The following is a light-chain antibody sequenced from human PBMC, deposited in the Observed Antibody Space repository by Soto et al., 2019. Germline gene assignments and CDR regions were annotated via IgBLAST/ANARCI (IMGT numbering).Light chain of an antibody. J-gene: IGLJ3*02. Sequence: QSALTQPRSVCGSPGQSVTISCNGTSSDVGDYNYVSWYQQYPGKAPKLVIYDVSKRPAGVPDRFSGSKSGNTASLTISGLHAEDEAAYYCCSFAGSYTFWVFGGGTKLTVL. CDR3: CSFAGSYTFWV. CDR1: SSDVGDYNY. V-gene: IGLV2-11*01. CDR2: DVS.